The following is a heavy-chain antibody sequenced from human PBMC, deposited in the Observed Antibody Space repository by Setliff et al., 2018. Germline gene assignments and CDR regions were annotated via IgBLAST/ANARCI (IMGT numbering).Heavy chain of an antibody. V-gene: IGHV1-2*02. Sequence: GASVQVSCKASGYTFTGYYMHWVRQAPGQGLEWMGWINPNSGGTNYAQKFQGRVTMTRDTSISTAYMELSRLRSDDTAVYYCARDLSIAAADEYFQHWGQGTLVTVSS. CDR3: ARDLSIAAADEYFQH. CDR1: GYTFTGYY. D-gene: IGHD6-13*01. CDR2: INPNSGGT. J-gene: IGHJ1*01.